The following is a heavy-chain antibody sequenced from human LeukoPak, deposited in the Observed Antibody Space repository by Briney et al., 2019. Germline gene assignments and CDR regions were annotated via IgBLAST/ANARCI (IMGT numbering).Heavy chain of an antibody. CDR3: ARSDDWLKSGFDP. CDR2: ISHSGST. V-gene: IGHV4-38-2*02. J-gene: IGHJ5*02. Sequence: SETLSLTCTVSSYSISSGYYWGWIRQPPGKGLEWIGSISHSGSTYYNPSLKSRVTISVDTSKNQFSLKLSSVTAADTAVYYCARSDDWLKSGFDPWGQGTLVTVSS. D-gene: IGHD3-9*01. CDR1: SYSISSGYY.